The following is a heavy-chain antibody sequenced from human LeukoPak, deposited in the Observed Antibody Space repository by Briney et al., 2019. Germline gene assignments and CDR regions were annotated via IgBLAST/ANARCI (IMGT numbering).Heavy chain of an antibody. CDR1: GDSINNYF. J-gene: IGHJ6*03. V-gene: IGHV4-4*07. Sequence: SETLSLTCTVSGDSINNYFWSWIRQPAGEGLEWIGRIYTSGSTNYNPSLKSRVTMSVDTSKNQFSLKLSSVTAADTAVYFCARASAGSYYHYFYMDVWGKGTTVTVSS. CDR3: ARASAGSYYHYFYMDV. CDR2: IYTSGST. D-gene: IGHD6-13*01.